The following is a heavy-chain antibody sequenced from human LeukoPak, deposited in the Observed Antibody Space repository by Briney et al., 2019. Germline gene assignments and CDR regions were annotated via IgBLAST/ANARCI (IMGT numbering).Heavy chain of an antibody. CDR3: ARAPGPRYCSSTSCYGMAAFDI. D-gene: IGHD2-2*01. CDR2: INPNSGGT. CDR1: GYTFTGYY. V-gene: IGHV1-2*02. J-gene: IGHJ3*02. Sequence: ASVKVSCKASGYTFTGYYMHWVRQAPGQGLEWMGWINPNSGGTNYAQRFQGRVTMTRDTSISTAYMELSRLRSDDTAVYYCARAPGPRYCSSTSCYGMAAFDIWGQGTMVTVSS.